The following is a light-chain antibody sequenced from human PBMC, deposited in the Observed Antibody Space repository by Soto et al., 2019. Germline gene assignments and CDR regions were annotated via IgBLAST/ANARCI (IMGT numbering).Light chain of an antibody. Sequence: QLVLTQSSSASASLGSSVKLTCTLSSGHSTYIIAWHQQQPGKAPRYLMKLEGSGSYNKGSGVPDRFSGSSSGADRYLTISNLQFEDEADYYCETWDSNSYVFGTGTKLTVL. CDR1: SGHSTYI. J-gene: IGLJ1*01. CDR3: ETWDSNSYV. CDR2: LEGSGSY. V-gene: IGLV4-60*02.